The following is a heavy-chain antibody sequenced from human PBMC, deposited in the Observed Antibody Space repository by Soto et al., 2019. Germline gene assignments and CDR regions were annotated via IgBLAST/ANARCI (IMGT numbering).Heavy chain of an antibody. CDR2: INADGTST. CDR3: VKVLARGVGVPRFYFDS. J-gene: IGHJ4*02. D-gene: IGHD2-2*01. V-gene: IGHV3-74*01. CDR1: GFTFSNSW. Sequence: LRLSCAASGFTFSNSWMHWVRQVSGKGLEWVSRINADGTSTSYADSVKGRFTISSDNAKNTLYLHVNSLRAEDTAVYYCVKVLARGVGVPRFYFDSWGQGALVTVSS.